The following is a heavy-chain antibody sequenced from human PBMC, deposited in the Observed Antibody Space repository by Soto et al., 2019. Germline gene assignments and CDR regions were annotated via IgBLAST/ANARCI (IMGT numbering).Heavy chain of an antibody. Sequence: SATLSLTCTVSCFSFMVYYLSWIRPPPGKGLEWIGEINHSGSTNYNPSLKSRVTISVDTSKNQFSLKLSSVTAADTAVYYCASTGGGSCYLNYFDYWGQGTLVTVSS. CDR2: INHSGST. CDR3: ASTGGGSCYLNYFDY. D-gene: IGHD2-15*01. V-gene: IGHV4-34*01. CDR1: CFSFMVYY. J-gene: IGHJ4*02.